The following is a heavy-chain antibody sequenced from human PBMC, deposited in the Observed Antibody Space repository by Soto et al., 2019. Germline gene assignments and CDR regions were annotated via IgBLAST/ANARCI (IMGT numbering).Heavy chain of an antibody. Sequence: PSHTLSLPCAISGYSVSSNTAAWNWIRSSPSRGLEWLGRTYYRSNWRHDYAVSVKSRITVNPDTSKNHFSLQLNSVTPDDTAVYYCARGVAGSGFDLWGQGTLVTVSS. V-gene: IGHV6-1*01. CDR3: ARGVAGSGFDL. CDR1: GYSVSSNTAA. D-gene: IGHD6-19*01. J-gene: IGHJ4*02. CDR2: TYYRSNWRH.